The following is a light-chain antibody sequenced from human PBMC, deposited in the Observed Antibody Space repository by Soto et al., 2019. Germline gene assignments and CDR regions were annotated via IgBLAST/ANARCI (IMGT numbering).Light chain of an antibody. CDR3: QQYNNWPPYT. CDR2: TTS. CDR1: QTVGSN. J-gene: IGKJ2*01. Sequence: EIVMTQSPATLSVSPGERITISCRASQTVGSNLAWYQQTPGQAPRLLIYTTSSRAAGVPARFSGSGSGTEFTLTIDSLQSEDFAIYYCQQYNNWPPYTFGQGTKLEIK. V-gene: IGKV3-15*01.